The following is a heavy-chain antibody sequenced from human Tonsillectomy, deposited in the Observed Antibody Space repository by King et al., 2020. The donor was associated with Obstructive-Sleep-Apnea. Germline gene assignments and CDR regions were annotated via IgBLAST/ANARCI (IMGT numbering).Heavy chain of an antibody. V-gene: IGHV3-11*01. CDR3: ARERIVGATFFDY. Sequence: VQLVESGGGLVKPGGSLRLSCVASGFTFSDYYMSWLRQAPGKGLEWISYISISGSSIYYADSVKGRFTISRDNAKNSLYLQMNSLTGEDTAVYYCARERIVGATFFDYWGQGTLVTVSS. CDR2: ISISGSSI. CDR1: GFTFSDYY. D-gene: IGHD1-26*01. J-gene: IGHJ4*02.